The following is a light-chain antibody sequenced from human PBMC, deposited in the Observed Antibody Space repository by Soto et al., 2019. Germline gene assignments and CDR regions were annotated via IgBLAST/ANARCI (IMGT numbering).Light chain of an antibody. CDR1: QSININ. CDR3: QQYVISVT. Sequence: EIVLTQSPGTLSLSPGERATLSCRASQSININLAWYQQKPGQAPRLLIYGASTRATGLPARFSGSGSGTDFTLTIGRLEPQDSAMYYCQQYVISVTFGQGTRLEIK. V-gene: IGKV3-20*01. CDR2: GAS. J-gene: IGKJ5*01.